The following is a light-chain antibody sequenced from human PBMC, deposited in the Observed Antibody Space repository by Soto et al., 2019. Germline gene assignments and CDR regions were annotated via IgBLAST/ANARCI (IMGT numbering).Light chain of an antibody. Sequence: DIQMTQSPSSLSASVGDRVTITCRASQTITTYLNWYQHKPGKAPKLLIYAAISLQSGVPSRFSGSGSGTDFTLTISSLQPEDFATYYCQQSYYTPLTFGGGTKVDI. CDR2: AAI. J-gene: IGKJ4*01. CDR1: QTITTY. V-gene: IGKV1-39*01. CDR3: QQSYYTPLT.